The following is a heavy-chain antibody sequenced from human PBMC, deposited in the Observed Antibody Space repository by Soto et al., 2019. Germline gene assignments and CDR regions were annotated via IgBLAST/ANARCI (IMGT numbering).Heavy chain of an antibody. CDR1: GFTFSSYG. Sequence: GGSLRLSCAASGFTFSSYGMHWVRQAPGKGLEWVAVISYDGSNKYYADSVKGRFTISRDNSKNTLYLQMNSLRAEDTAVYYCAKDGRMAKIKTDDYYYYYGMDVWGQGTTVTVYS. V-gene: IGHV3-30*18. CDR2: ISYDGSNK. CDR3: AKDGRMAKIKTDDYYYYYGMDV. J-gene: IGHJ6*02. D-gene: IGHD5-12*01.